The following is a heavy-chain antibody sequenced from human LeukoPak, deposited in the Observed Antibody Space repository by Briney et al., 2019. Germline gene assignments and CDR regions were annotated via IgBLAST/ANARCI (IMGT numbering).Heavy chain of an antibody. CDR2: ISAYNGNT. D-gene: IGHD2-15*01. Sequence: GASVEVSCKASGYTFTSYGISWVRQAPGQGLEWMGWISAYNGNTNYAQKLQGRVTMTTDTSTSTAYMELRSLRSDDTAVYYCARDSGVVPDYYFDYWGQGTLVTVSS. J-gene: IGHJ4*02. CDR1: GYTFTSYG. V-gene: IGHV1-18*01. CDR3: ARDSGVVPDYYFDY.